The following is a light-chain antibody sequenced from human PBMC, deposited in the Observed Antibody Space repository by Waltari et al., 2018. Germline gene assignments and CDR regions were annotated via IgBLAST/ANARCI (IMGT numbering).Light chain of an antibody. J-gene: IGLJ3*02. CDR3: CSYAGSYTFGV. Sequence: QSALTQPRSVSGSPGQSVTISCTGTSSDVGGYNYVSWYQQHPGKAPKLMIYDVSKRPSGVPDRFSGSNSGNTASLTISGLQAEDEADYYCCSYAGSYTFGVFGGGTKLTVL. CDR2: DVS. CDR1: SSDVGGYNY. V-gene: IGLV2-11*01.